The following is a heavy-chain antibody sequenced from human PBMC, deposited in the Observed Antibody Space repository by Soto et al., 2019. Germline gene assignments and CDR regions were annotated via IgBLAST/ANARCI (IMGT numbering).Heavy chain of an antibody. Sequence: PSETLSLTCAVYGGSFSGYYWSWIRQPPGKGLEWIGEINHSGSTNYNPSLKSRVTMSVDTSKNQLSLKLSSVTAADTAVYYCARGSGYSSGWYYFDYWGQGXLVTVYS. CDR2: INHSGST. CDR3: ARGSGYSSGWYYFDY. V-gene: IGHV4-34*01. D-gene: IGHD6-19*01. J-gene: IGHJ4*02. CDR1: GGSFSGYY.